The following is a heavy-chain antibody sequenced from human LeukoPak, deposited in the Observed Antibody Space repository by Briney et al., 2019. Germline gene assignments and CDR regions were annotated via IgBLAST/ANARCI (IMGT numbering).Heavy chain of an antibody. CDR2: ISSTAATT. CDR3: ARRTLFGVIKPPDY. D-gene: IGHD3-3*01. CDR1: GFTFSSFA. Sequence: PGGSLRLSCAASGFTFSSFAMSWVRQTPGKGLEWVSSISSTAATTYYADSVRGRFTISRDNAKNTLYLQLSSLRVEDTAVYYCARRTLFGVIKPPDYWGQGTLVTVSS. V-gene: IGHV3-23*01. J-gene: IGHJ4*02.